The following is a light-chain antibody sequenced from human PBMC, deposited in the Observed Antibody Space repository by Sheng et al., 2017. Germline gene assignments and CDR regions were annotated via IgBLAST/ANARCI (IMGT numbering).Light chain of an antibody. CDR2: RAS. Sequence: DIQMTQSPSTLSASVGDRVTITCRASETISTWLAWYQQKPGKAPNLLIHRASTLQSGVPSRFSGSGSGTEFTLTISSLQPDDFATYYCLQDDTYPLTFGGGTKVEIK. CDR3: LQDDTYPLT. V-gene: IGKV1-5*03. CDR1: ETISTW. J-gene: IGKJ4*01.